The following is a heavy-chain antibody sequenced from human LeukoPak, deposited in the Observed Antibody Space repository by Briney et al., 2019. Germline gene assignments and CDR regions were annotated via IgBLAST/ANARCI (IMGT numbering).Heavy chain of an antibody. CDR2: ISYDGRNK. CDR1: GFTFSSYD. CDR3: AKYAPPTTVVTRFFDS. Sequence: GRSLRLSCAASGFTFSSYDMHWVRQAPGKGLEWVAVISYDGRNKYYADSVEGRFTISRDNSKNTLYLQMNSLRVEDTAIYYCAKYAPPTTVVTRFFDSWGQGTLVTVSS. D-gene: IGHD4-23*01. V-gene: IGHV3-30*18. J-gene: IGHJ4*02.